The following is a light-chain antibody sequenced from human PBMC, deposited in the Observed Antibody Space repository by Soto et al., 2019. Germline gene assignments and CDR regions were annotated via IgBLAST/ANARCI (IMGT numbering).Light chain of an antibody. Sequence: EIVLTQSPATLSLSPGERATLSCRASQSVSSYLAWYQQNPGQAPRLLIYDASNRATGIPARFSGSGSGTDLTLTISSLEPEDFAVYYCQQRSNWPPDTFGQGTKLEI. CDR1: QSVSSY. CDR2: DAS. V-gene: IGKV3-11*01. J-gene: IGKJ2*01. CDR3: QQRSNWPPDT.